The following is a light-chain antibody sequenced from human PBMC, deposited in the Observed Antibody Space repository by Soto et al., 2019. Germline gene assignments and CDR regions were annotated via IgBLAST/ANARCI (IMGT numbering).Light chain of an antibody. V-gene: IGKV3D-20*02. Sequence: EIVLTQSPGTLSLSPVERATLSCRASQSVSSSYLAWYQQKPGQAPRLLIYGASSRATGIPDRFSGSGSGTDFTLTISRLEPEDFAVYYCQQRSNWPPKINFGQGTRLEIK. CDR2: GAS. CDR3: QQRSNWPPKIN. J-gene: IGKJ5*01. CDR1: QSVSSSY.